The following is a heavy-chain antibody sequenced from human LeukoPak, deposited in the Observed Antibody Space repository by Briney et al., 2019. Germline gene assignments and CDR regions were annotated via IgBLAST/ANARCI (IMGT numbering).Heavy chain of an antibody. CDR3: ARVRSPGTYNDGLDS. CDR2: IYYTGST. J-gene: IGHJ4*02. CDR1: GGSISGYF. V-gene: IGHV4-59*01. Sequence: PSETLSLTCTVSGGSISGYFWTWIRQPPGKGLECFGYIYYTGSTNYNPSLKSRVTISVDTSKNQFSLKLSSVTAADTAVYYCARVRSPGTYNDGLDSWGQGTLVTVSS. D-gene: IGHD3-16*01.